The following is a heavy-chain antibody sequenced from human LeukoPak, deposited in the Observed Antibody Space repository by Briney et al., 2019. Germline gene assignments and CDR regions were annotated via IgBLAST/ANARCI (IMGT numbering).Heavy chain of an antibody. CDR2: ITWNGGSR. CDR3: ARDFAGYYDAFDI. J-gene: IGHJ3*02. Sequence: GGSLRLSCAASGFTFDDYAMHWVRQVPGKGLEWVSSITWNGGSRGYADSVKGRFTISRDNAKNSLYLQMNSLRAEDTAVYYCARDFAGYYDAFDIWGQGTMVTVSS. V-gene: IGHV3-9*01. D-gene: IGHD2-8*01. CDR1: GFTFDDYA.